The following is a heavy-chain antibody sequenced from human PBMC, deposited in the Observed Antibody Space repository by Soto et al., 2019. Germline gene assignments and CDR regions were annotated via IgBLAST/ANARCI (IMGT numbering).Heavy chain of an antibody. Sequence: PGGSLRLSCAASGFTFSSYAMSWVRQAPGKGLEWVSAISGSGGSTYYADSVKGRFTISRDNSKNTLYLQMNSLRAEDTAVYYCAKDSYSSSSPEYFQHWGQGTLVTVSS. CDR2: ISGSGGST. CDR1: GFTFSSYA. CDR3: AKDSYSSSSPEYFQH. J-gene: IGHJ1*01. V-gene: IGHV3-23*01. D-gene: IGHD6-6*01.